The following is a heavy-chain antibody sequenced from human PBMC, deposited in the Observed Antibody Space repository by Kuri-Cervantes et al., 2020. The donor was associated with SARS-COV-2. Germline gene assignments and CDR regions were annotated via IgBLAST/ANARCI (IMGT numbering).Heavy chain of an antibody. V-gene: IGHV3-53*05. Sequence: ETLSLTCAASGFTVSSNYMSWVRQAPGKGLEWVSVIYSGGSTYYADSVKGRLTISRDNSKNTLYLEMNSLRVEDTAVYYCAKDEYYYGSGSYYTVDDYWGQGTRVTVSS. J-gene: IGHJ4*02. CDR2: IYSGGST. D-gene: IGHD3-10*01. CDR1: GFTVSSNY. CDR3: AKDEYYYGSGSYYTVDDY.